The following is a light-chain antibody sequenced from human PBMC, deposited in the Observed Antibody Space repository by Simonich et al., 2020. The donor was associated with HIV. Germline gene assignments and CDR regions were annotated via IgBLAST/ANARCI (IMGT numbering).Light chain of an antibody. Sequence: SSELTQDPVVSVALGQTVRITCRGDSLRKYFTNWYQQKPDQAPVLVIYGKTNRPSGIPDRFSGSSSQNTASASLTITGAQAEDEADYYCNSRDRSGNIWVFGGGTKLTVV. J-gene: IGLJ3*02. CDR1: SLRKYF. CDR3: NSRDRSGNIWV. V-gene: IGLV3-19*01. CDR2: GKT.